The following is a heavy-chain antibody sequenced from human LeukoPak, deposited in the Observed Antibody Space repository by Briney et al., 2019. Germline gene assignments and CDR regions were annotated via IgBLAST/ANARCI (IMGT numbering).Heavy chain of an antibody. CDR3: ARDGTLAWEPLSGYGMDV. Sequence: SSETLSLTCTVSGGSISSGDYYWSWIRQPPGKGLEWIGYIYYSGSTYYNPSLKSRVTISVDTSKNQFSLKLSSVTAADTAVYYCARDGTLAWEPLSGYGMDVWGQGTTVTVSS. V-gene: IGHV4-30-4*01. D-gene: IGHD1-26*01. CDR1: GGSISSGDYY. J-gene: IGHJ6*02. CDR2: IYYSGST.